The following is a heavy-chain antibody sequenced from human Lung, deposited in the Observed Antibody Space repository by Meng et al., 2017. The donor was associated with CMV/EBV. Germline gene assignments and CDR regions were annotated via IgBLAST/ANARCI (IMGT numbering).Heavy chain of an antibody. V-gene: IGHV4-4*07. CDR2: ISASGNT. CDR1: CDSITSYY. J-gene: IGHJ5*02. CDR3: ARDFGSSWYPNWFDP. Sequence: QGQLPDSGPGLWKPSETLSLTCTVSCDSITSYYWSWIRPPAGKGLEWIGRISASGNTRYNPSLKSRVTMSVDTSKNQFSLKLSSVTAADTAVYYCARDFGSSWYPNWFDPWGQGTLVTVSS. D-gene: IGHD6-13*01.